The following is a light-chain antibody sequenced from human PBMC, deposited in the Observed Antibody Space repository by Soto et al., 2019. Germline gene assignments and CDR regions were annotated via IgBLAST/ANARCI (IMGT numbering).Light chain of an antibody. CDR3: QQYNAYSPWT. CDR2: DAS. CDR1: QSISGW. J-gene: IGKJ1*01. V-gene: IGKV1-5*01. Sequence: DIQMTQSPSTLSASVGDRVTITCRASQSISGWLAWYQQKPGKAPKVLIYDASSLESGVPSRFTGSGSGTEFTLTISSLQPDDFATYYCQQYNAYSPWTFGQGTKVDIK.